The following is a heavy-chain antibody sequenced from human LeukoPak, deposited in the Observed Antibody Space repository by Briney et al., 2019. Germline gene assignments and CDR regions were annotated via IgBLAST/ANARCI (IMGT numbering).Heavy chain of an antibody. CDR3: ARGGDSILTGYYPHY. Sequence: ASVKVSCKVSGYTLTELSMHWVRQAPGKGLEWMGGFDPEDGETIYAQKFQGRVTITRDTSASTAYMELSSLRSEDTAVYYCARGGDSILTGYYPHYWGQGTLVTVSS. CDR1: GYTLTELS. D-gene: IGHD3-9*01. V-gene: IGHV1-24*01. J-gene: IGHJ4*02. CDR2: FDPEDGET.